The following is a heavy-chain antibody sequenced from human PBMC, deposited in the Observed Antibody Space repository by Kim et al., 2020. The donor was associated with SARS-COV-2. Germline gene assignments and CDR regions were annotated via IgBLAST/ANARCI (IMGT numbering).Heavy chain of an antibody. CDR2: INAGNGNT. J-gene: IGHJ5*02. CDR3: ARLWFGGPKPPVLNWFDP. Sequence: ASVKVSCKASGYTFTSYAMHWVRQAPGQRLEWMGWINAGNGNTKYSQKFQGRVTITRDTSASTAYMELSSLRSEDTAVYYCARLWFGGPKPPVLNWFDPWGQGTLVTVSS. CDR1: GYTFTSYA. D-gene: IGHD3-10*01. V-gene: IGHV1-3*01.